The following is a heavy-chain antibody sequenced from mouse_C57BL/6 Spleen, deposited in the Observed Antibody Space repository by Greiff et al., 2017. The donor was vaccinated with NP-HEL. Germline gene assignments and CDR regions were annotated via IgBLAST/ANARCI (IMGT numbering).Heavy chain of an antibody. D-gene: IGHD1-1*01. CDR1: GYTFPDYE. Sequence: VQLHQSGAELVRPGASVTLSCKASGYTFPDYEMHWVKQTPVHGLEWIGAIDPETGGTAYNQKFKGKAILTADKASSTADMELRSLTSEDSAVYYCTTYYVGDYWGQGTTLTVSS. CDR2: IDPETGGT. J-gene: IGHJ2*01. V-gene: IGHV1-15*01. CDR3: TTYYVGDY.